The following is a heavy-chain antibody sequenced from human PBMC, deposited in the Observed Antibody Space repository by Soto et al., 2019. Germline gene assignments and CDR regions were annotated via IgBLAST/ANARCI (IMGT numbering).Heavy chain of an antibody. CDR2: IYYSGST. V-gene: IGHV4-31*03. CDR3: ARETYYYDSSGYSRYFDY. D-gene: IGHD3-22*01. CDR1: GGSISSGGYY. Sequence: QVQLQESGPGLVKPSQTLSLTCTVSGGSISSGGYYWSWIRQHPGKGLEWIGYIYYSGSTYYNPSLESRVTISVDTSKNQFALKLSSVTDADTAVYYCARETYYYDSSGYSRYFDYWGQGTLVTVSS. J-gene: IGHJ4*02.